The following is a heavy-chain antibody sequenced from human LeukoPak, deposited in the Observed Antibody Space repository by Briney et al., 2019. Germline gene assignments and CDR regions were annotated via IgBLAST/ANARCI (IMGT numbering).Heavy chain of an antibody. CDR1: GYTFTSYY. CDR3: ARMGCSSTSCYGIDWFDP. CDR2: INPSGGST. J-gene: IGHJ5*02. V-gene: IGHV1-46*01. D-gene: IGHD2-2*01. Sequence: ASVKVSCKASGYTFTSYYMHWVRQAPGQGLEWMGIINPSGGSTSYAQKFQGRVTMTRDTSTSTVYMELSGLRSEDTAVYYCARMGCSSTSCYGIDWFDPWGQGTLVTVSS.